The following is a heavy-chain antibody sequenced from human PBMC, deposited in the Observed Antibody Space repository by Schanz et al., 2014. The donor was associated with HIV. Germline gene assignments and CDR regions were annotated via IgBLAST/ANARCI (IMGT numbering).Heavy chain of an antibody. CDR1: GYTFASYG. CDR2: ISPYNGDR. V-gene: IGHV1-18*01. D-gene: IGHD5-18*01. CDR3: AREYSTWDRHFDY. Sequence: QVQLVQSGAAVKKPGASVKVSCKTSGYTFASYGITWVRQAPGQGLDWVGWISPYNGDRKYDQKFQGRVTLTTDTSTNTAYMELRSLTSDDTAVYYCAREYSTWDRHFDYWGQGTLVTVSP. J-gene: IGHJ4*02.